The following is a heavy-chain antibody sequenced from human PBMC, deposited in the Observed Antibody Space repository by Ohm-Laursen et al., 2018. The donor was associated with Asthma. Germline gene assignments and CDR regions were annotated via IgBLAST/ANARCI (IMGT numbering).Heavy chain of an antibody. V-gene: IGHV3-11*06. D-gene: IGHD3-22*01. CDR3: TRREYSDSRILALDL. Sequence: GRFTISRDNAKNSLYLQMNSLRAEDTAVYYCTRREYSDSRILALDLWGQGTRVTVSS. J-gene: IGHJ3*01.